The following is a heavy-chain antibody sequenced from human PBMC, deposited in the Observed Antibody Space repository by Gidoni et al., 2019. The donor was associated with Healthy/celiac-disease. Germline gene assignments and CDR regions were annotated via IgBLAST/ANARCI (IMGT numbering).Heavy chain of an antibody. CDR1: VGSISSGGYS. V-gene: IGHV4-30-2*01. CDR2: IYHSGCT. CDR3: ARVAGQRGFDY. J-gene: IGHJ4*02. D-gene: IGHD1-1*01. Sequence: QLQLQESGSGLVTPSQTLSLTSAVSVGSISSGGYSWCWIRQPPGKGREWIGYIYHSGCTYYNPSLKSRVTISVDRSKNQFSLKLSSVTAADTAVYYCARVAGQRGFDYWGQGTLVTVSS.